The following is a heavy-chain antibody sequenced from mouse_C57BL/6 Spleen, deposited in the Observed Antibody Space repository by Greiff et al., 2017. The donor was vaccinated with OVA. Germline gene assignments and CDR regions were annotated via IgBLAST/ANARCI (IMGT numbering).Heavy chain of an antibody. J-gene: IGHJ2*01. V-gene: IGHV1-61*01. CDR1: GYTFTSYW. Sequence: VQLQQPGAELVRPGSSVKLSCKASGYTFTSYWMDWVKQRPGQGLEWIGNIYPSDSETHYNQKFKDKATLTVDKSSSTAYMQLSSLTSEDSAVYYGARGDDGTPYYFDYWGQGTTLTVSS. CDR3: ARGDDGTPYYFDY. CDR2: IYPSDSET. D-gene: IGHD2-12*01.